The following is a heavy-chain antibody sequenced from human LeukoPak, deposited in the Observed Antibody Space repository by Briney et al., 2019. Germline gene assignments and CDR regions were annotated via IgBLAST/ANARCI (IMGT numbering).Heavy chain of an antibody. D-gene: IGHD1-1*01. CDR2: IYYSGST. V-gene: IGHV4-39*01. CDR3: ARPDWNDVSPYGF. Sequence: SETLSLTCTVSGGSISSSNYYWGWIRQPPGKGLEWIGSIYYSGSTYYNPSLKSRVTISVDTSKNQFSLKLSSVTAADTAVYYCARPDWNDVSPYGFWGQGTLVTVSS. J-gene: IGHJ4*02. CDR1: GGSISSSNYY.